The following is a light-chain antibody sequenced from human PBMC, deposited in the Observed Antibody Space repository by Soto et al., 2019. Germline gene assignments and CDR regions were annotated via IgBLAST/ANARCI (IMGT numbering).Light chain of an antibody. Sequence: EIVMTQSPATLSVSPGERATLSCRASQSFSSNLAWYQQKPGQSPRLLIYGTSTRATGIPARFSGSGSGTEFTLTISSLQSEDFAVYYCHQYNFWPTFGQGTKVDIK. V-gene: IGKV3-15*01. CDR3: HQYNFWPT. CDR1: QSFSSN. CDR2: GTS. J-gene: IGKJ1*01.